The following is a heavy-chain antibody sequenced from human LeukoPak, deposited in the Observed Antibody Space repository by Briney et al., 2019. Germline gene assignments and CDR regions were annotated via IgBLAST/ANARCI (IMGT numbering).Heavy chain of an antibody. Sequence: GGSLRLSCAPSGFIFSDYWFHWVRQTPGQGLVWVAAINRDGTGTSHADSVRGRFTVSRDNAKNTLYLQLNSLRAEDTAVYYCARPRNDWVPWDYWGQGTLVTVSS. J-gene: IGHJ4*02. V-gene: IGHV3-74*01. CDR3: ARPRNDWVPWDY. CDR1: GFIFSDYW. CDR2: INRDGTGT. D-gene: IGHD3-9*01.